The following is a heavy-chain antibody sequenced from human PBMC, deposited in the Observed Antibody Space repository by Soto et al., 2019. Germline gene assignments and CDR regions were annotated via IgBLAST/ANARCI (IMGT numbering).Heavy chain of an antibody. D-gene: IGHD6-6*01. CDR2: IYYSGST. CDR1: WGSSSGSGCY. J-gene: IGHJ4*02. CDR3: ARPLRSSSSGRYFDY. Sequence: PLETLSLPSSVAWGSSSGSGCYRGCIRQPPGKGLEWIGSIYYSGSTYYNPSLKSRVTMSVDTSKNQFSLNLSSVTAADTAVYYCARPLRSSSSGRYFDYWGQGTLVTVSS. V-gene: IGHV4-39*01.